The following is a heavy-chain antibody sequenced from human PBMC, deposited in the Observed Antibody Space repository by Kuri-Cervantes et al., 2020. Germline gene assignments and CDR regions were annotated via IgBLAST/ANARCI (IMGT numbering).Heavy chain of an antibody. CDR1: GFTFSSYW. D-gene: IGHD5/OR15-5a*01. Sequence: GGSLRLSCAASGFTFSSYWMSWVRQAPGKGLEWVANIKQDGSEKYYVDSVKGRFTISRDNSKNTLYLQMNSLRAEDTAVYYCAKVSDYYGMDVWGQGTTVTVSS. CDR3: AKVSDYYGMDV. V-gene: IGHV3-7*01. CDR2: IKQDGSEK. J-gene: IGHJ6*02.